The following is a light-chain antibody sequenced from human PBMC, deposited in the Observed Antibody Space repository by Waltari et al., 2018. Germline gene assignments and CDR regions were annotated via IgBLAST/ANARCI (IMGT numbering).Light chain of an antibody. Sequence: HSFLPQPPSLSGAPGQRVTIPSTGSSSTTGAVYVLHWYQHFPGPAPKLLIYHNTNRPSGVPARFSGSKSGTSASLAITGLQAEDEADYYCQSYDSSLRGFYVFGTGTKVTV. J-gene: IGLJ1*01. CDR2: HNT. CDR3: QSYDSSLRGFYV. V-gene: IGLV1-40*01. CDR1: SSTTGAVYV.